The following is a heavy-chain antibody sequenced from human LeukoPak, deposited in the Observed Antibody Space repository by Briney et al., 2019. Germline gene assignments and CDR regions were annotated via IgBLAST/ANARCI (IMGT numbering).Heavy chain of an antibody. V-gene: IGHV1-2*06. J-gene: IGHJ4*02. CDR3: ARSPNYSDSSGYYYVSDS. CDR2: INPNSDDT. D-gene: IGHD3-22*01. Sequence: GASVKVSCKASGYTFTGYYIHWVRQAPGHGLEWMGRINPNSDDTNYAQRFQGRVTMTRDTSISIAYMELSRLRSDDTAVYYCARSPNYSDSSGYYYVSDSWGQGTLVTVSS. CDR1: GYTFTGYY.